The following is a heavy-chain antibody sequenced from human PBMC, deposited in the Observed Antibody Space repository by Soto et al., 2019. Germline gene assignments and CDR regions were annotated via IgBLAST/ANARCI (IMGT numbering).Heavy chain of an antibody. J-gene: IGHJ6*02. V-gene: IGHV3-9*01. CDR2: ISWNSGSI. CDR1: GFTFDDYA. D-gene: IGHD3-3*01. CDR3: AKGRPYDFWSGFLANRYYGMDV. Sequence: EVQLVESGGGLVQPGRSLRLSCAASGFTFDDYAMHWVRQAPGKGLEWVSGISWNSGSIGYADSVKGRFTISRDNAKNSLYLQMNSLRAEYTALYYCAKGRPYDFWSGFLANRYYGMDVWGQGTTVTVSS.